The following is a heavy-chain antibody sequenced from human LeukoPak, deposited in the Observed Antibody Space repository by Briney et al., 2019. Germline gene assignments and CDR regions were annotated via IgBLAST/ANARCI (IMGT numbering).Heavy chain of an antibody. CDR2: MSYNGTTI. CDR1: GFTFSDYY. Sequence: GGSLRLSCAASGFTFSDYYMTWIRQAPGKGLEWLSYMSYNGTTISYADSVKGRFTISRDNAKNSLYLQMNSLRAEDTAVYYCARDLSANYFDISGYYRIDYYDYWGQGTLVTVSS. V-gene: IGHV3-11*01. J-gene: IGHJ4*02. CDR3: ARDLSANYFDISGYYRIDYYDY. D-gene: IGHD3-22*01.